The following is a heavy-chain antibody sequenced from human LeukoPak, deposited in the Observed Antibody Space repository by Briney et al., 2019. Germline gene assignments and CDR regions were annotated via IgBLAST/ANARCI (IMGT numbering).Heavy chain of an antibody. Sequence: ASVKVSCTASGYTFTGYYMHWVRQAPGQGLEWMGRINPNSGGTNYAQKFQGRVTMTRDTSISTAYMELSRLRSDDTAVYYCASPTYYYDSSGYWYYGMDVWGQGTTVTVSS. J-gene: IGHJ6*02. V-gene: IGHV1-2*06. CDR2: INPNSGGT. CDR3: ASPTYYYDSSGYWYYGMDV. D-gene: IGHD3-22*01. CDR1: GYTFTGYY.